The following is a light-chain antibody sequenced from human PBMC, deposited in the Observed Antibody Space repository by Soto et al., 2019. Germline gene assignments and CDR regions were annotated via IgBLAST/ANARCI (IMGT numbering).Light chain of an antibody. CDR2: SNN. CDR3: AAWDDSLSGV. V-gene: IGLV1-47*02. CDR1: SSNIGSNY. Sequence: QSVLTQPPSASGTPGQRVTISCSGSSSNIGSNYVYWYQQLPGTAPKLLIYSNNQRPSGVPDRFSGSKSGTSASLAISGLRSEDEADYYCAAWDDSLSGVFSGGTKLTVL. J-gene: IGLJ3*02.